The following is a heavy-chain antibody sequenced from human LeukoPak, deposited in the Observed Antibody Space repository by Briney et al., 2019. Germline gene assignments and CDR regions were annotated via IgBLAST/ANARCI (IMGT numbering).Heavy chain of an antibody. D-gene: IGHD1-26*01. J-gene: IGHJ4*02. V-gene: IGHV3-20*04. CDR1: GFTFDDYA. CDR2: INWNGATI. Sequence: RTGGSLRLSCAASGFTFDDYAMSWVRQAPGKGLEWVSSINWNGATIGYADSVKGRFTTSRDNAKNSLYLQMNSLRVEDTALYYCARVLGGNYYEFDYWGQGTLVTVSS. CDR3: ARVLGGNYYEFDY.